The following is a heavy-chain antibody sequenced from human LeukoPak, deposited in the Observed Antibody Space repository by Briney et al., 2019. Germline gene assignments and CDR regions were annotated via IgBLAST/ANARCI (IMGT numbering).Heavy chain of an antibody. D-gene: IGHD3/OR15-3a*01. CDR1: GGSISSSSYY. J-gene: IGHJ4*02. Sequence: SETLPLTCTVSGGSISSSSYYWDWIRQPPGKGLEWIGSIYYSGNTYYNASLKSQVSISIDTSKNQFSLRLTSVTAADTAVYYCARQTGSGLFILPGGQGTLVTVSS. CDR2: IYYSGNT. V-gene: IGHV4-39*01. CDR3: ARQTGSGLFILP.